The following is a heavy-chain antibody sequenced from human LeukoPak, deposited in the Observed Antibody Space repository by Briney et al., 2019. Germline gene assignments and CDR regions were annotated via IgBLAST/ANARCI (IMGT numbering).Heavy chain of an antibody. D-gene: IGHD5-12*01. CDR2: ISWDGGST. CDR1: GFTFDDYA. CDR3: AKDGGYSGYDLDY. J-gene: IGHJ4*02. Sequence: GGSLRLSCAASGFTFDDYAMHWVRQAPGKGLEWVSLISWDGGSTYYADSVKGRFTISRDNSKNSLYLQMNSLRAEDTALYYCAKDGGYSGYDLDYWGQGTLVTVSS. V-gene: IGHV3-43D*03.